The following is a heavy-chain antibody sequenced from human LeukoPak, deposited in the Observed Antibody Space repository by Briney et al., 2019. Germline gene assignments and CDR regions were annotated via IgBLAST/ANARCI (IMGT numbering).Heavy chain of an antibody. J-gene: IGHJ5*02. CDR1: GYTFTSYG. V-gene: IGHV1-18*01. D-gene: IGHD6-13*01. CDR2: ISAYNGNT. CDR3: ARGGGSSWYEGVPFDP. Sequence: GASVKVSCTASGYTFTSYGISWVRQAPGQGLEWMGWISAYNGNTNYAQKLQGRVTMTTDTSTSTAYMELSSLRSEDTAVYYCARGGGSSWYEGVPFDPWGQGTLVTVSS.